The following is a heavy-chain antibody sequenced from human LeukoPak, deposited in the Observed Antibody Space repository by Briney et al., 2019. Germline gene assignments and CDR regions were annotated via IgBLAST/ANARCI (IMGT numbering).Heavy chain of an antibody. CDR1: GFTFTSSA. CDR3: AASDTYYYDSSGPLTDY. Sequence: SVKVSCKASGFTFTSSAVQWVRQARGQRLEWIGWIVVGSGNTNYAQKFQERVTITRDMSTSTAYMELSSLRSEDTAVYYCAASDTYYYDSSGPLTDYWGQGTLVTVSS. D-gene: IGHD3-22*01. CDR2: IVVGSGNT. J-gene: IGHJ4*02. V-gene: IGHV1-58*01.